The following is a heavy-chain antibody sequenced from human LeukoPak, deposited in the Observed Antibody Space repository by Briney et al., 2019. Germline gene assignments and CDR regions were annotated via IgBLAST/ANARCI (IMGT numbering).Heavy chain of an antibody. D-gene: IGHD6-19*01. CDR1: GFTFSSYG. Sequence: PGRSLRLSCAASGFTFSSYGMHWVRQAPGKGLEWVAVIWNDGSNKAYADSVKGRFTISRDNSKNTLFLQMSTLRAEDTAVYYCARAPPYNSGWYVDYWGQGTLVTVSS. CDR3: ARAPPYNSGWYVDY. CDR2: IWNDGSNK. J-gene: IGHJ4*02. V-gene: IGHV3-33*01.